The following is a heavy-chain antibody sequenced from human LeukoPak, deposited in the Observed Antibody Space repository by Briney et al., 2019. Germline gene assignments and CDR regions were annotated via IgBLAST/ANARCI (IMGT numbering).Heavy chain of an antibody. D-gene: IGHD3-22*01. J-gene: IGHJ4*02. CDR3: ARALERYYYDSSGYYAHFDY. V-gene: IGHV4-39*01. CDR1: GGSISSSNSY. Sequence: SETLSLTCTVSGGSISSSNSYWGWIRQPPGKGLEWIGTIHYSGSTFYAPSLKSRVTISVDTSKNQFSLKLRSVTAADTAVYYCARALERYYYDSSGYYAHFDYWGQGTLVTVSS. CDR2: IHYSGST.